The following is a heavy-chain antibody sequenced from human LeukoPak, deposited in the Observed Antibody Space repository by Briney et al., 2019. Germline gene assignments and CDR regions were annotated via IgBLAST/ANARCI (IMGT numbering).Heavy chain of an antibody. CDR1: GGSFSGYY. J-gene: IGHJ4*02. V-gene: IGHV4-34*01. Sequence: SETLSLTCAVYGGSFSGYYWSWIRQPPGKGLEWIGEINHSGSTNYNPSLKSRVTISVDTSKNQFSLKLSSVTAADTAVYYCARLLLWFGELFFDYWGQGTLVTVSS. CDR2: INHSGST. D-gene: IGHD3-10*01. CDR3: ARLLLWFGELFFDY.